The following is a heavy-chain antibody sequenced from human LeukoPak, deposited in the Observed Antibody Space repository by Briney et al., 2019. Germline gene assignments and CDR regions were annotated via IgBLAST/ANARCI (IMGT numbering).Heavy chain of an antibody. V-gene: IGHV3-21*01. CDR1: GHTVSGNY. J-gene: IGHJ5*02. D-gene: IGHD3-3*01. Sequence: GGSLRLSCAVSGHTVSGNYMSWVRQAPGKGLEWVSSINGSSGYRYYADSVRGRFTISRDNAKNSMYLQMNSLRAEDTAVYYCASSDDFWNESYPRWFDPWGQGTLVTVSS. CDR3: ASSDDFWNESYPRWFDP. CDR2: INGSSGYR.